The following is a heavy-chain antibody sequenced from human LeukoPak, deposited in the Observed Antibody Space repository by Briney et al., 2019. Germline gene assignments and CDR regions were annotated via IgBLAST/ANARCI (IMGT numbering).Heavy chain of an antibody. CDR2: ISWNSGSI. J-gene: IGHJ4*02. CDR1: GFTFDDYA. Sequence: GGSLRLSCAASGFTFDDYAMHWVRQAPGKGLEWVSGISWNSGSIGYADSVKGRFTISRDNAKNSLYLQMNSLRAEDTAVYYCASSVSGYYAFDYWGQGTLVTVSS. D-gene: IGHD3-22*01. CDR3: ASSVSGYYAFDY. V-gene: IGHV3-9*01.